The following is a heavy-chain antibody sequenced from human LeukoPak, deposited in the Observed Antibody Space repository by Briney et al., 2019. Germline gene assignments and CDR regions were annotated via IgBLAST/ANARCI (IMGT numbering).Heavy chain of an antibody. V-gene: IGHV3-53*01. D-gene: IGHD3-22*01. Sequence: PGGSLRLSCAAPGFTVSSNYMSWVRQAPGKGLEWVSVIYSGGSTYYADSVKGRFTISRDNSKNTLYLQMNSLRAEDTAVYYCASDTNYYDSSGYYLHYWGQGTLVTVSS. CDR2: IYSGGST. CDR3: ASDTNYYDSSGYYLHY. CDR1: GFTVSSNY. J-gene: IGHJ4*02.